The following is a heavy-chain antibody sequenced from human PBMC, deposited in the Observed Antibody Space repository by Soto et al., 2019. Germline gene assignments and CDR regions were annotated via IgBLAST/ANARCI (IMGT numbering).Heavy chain of an antibody. D-gene: IGHD3-10*01. CDR3: ARRYYYGWGSLLGNWFDP. CDR1: GYSISSGYY. V-gene: IGHV4-38-2*01. CDR2: IYHSGST. J-gene: IGHJ5*02. Sequence: PSETLSLTCAVSGYSISSGYYWGWIRQPPGKGLEWIGSIYHSGSTYYNPSLKSRVTISVDTSKNQFSLKLSSVTAADTAVYYCARRYYYGWGSLLGNWFDPWGQGTLVTVSS.